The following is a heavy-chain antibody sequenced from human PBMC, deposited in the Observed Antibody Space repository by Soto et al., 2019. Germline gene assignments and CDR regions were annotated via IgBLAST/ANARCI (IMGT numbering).Heavy chain of an antibody. V-gene: IGHV1-2*04. J-gene: IGHJ5*02. CDR2: INPNSGGT. CDR1: GYTFTGYY. CDR3: ARSPLGYCTNGVCYGSNWFDP. D-gene: IGHD2-8*01. Sequence: ASVKVSCKASGYTFTGYYMHWVRQAPGQGLEWMGWINPNSGGTNYAQKFQGWVTMTRDTSISTAYMELSRLRSDDTAVYYCARSPLGYCTNGVCYGSNWFDPWGQGTLVTVSS.